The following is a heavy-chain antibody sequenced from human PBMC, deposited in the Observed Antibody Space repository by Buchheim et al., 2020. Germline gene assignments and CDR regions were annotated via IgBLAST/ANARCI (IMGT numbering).Heavy chain of an antibody. CDR3: ARAYSGSHGYYYGMDV. V-gene: IGHV3-7*01. J-gene: IGHJ6*02. CDR2: IKQDGSEK. D-gene: IGHD1-26*01. CDR1: GFTFSSYW. Sequence: EVQLVESGGGLVQPGGSLRLSCAASGFTFSSYWMSWVRQAPGKGLEWVANIKQDGSEKYYVVSVKGRFTISSNNAKNSLYLQMNSLRAEDTAVYYCARAYSGSHGYYYGMDVWGQGTT.